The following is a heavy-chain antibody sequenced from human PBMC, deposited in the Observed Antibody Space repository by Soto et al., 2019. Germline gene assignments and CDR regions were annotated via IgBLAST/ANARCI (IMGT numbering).Heavy chain of an antibody. D-gene: IGHD3-22*01. CDR2: INPSGGST. CDR3: ARDYKFNYYDSSGYYQDAFDI. Sequence: GSVEGSRKASGYTLTRYYMHWVRQAPGQRAEGVGIINPSGGSTSYAQKFQGRVTMTRDTSTSTVYMELSSLRSEDTAVYYCARDYKFNYYDSSGYYQDAFDIWGQGTMVTVSS. J-gene: IGHJ3*02. CDR1: GYTLTRYY. V-gene: IGHV1-46*01.